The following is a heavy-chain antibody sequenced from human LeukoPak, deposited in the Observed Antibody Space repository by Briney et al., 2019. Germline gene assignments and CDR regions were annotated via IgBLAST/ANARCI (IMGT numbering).Heavy chain of an antibody. D-gene: IGHD2-2*01. J-gene: IGHJ4*02. CDR1: GFTFSSYA. CDR2: ISGSGGST. Sequence: GRSMRLSCAASGFTFSSYAMSWVRQAPGKGLEWVSSISGSGGSTYYADSVKGRFTISRDNSKKTLYLQMNSLRAKGTAVYYCARYPTGVVPAAKSGYFDYCGQGCSVTVSS. V-gene: IGHV3-23*01. CDR3: ARYPTGVVPAAKSGYFDY.